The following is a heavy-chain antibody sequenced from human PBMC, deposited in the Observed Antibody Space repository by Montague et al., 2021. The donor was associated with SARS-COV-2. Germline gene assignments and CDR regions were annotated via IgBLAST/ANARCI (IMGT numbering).Heavy chain of an antibody. CDR2: IYYSGTT. Sequence: SETLSLTCSVSSDSIISSGYYWGWIRQPPGKELEWIGNIYYSGTTYYNPSLQSRGTMSADTSKNHLSLRLSSVTAADTAVYFCARGMIRGVTTPFDYWGQGRQVTVSS. J-gene: IGHJ4*02. CDR3: ARGMIRGVTTPFDY. D-gene: IGHD3-10*01. V-gene: IGHV4-39*02. CDR1: SDSIISSGYY.